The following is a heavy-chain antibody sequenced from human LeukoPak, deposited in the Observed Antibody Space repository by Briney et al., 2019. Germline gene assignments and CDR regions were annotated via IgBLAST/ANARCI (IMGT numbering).Heavy chain of an antibody. J-gene: IGHJ4*02. D-gene: IGHD6-19*01. CDR2: INTNTGNP. Sequence: EASVKVSCKASGYTFTSYGISWVRQAPGQGLEWMGWINTNTGNPTYAQGFTGRFVFSLDTSVSTAYLQISSLKAEDTAVYYCARDIRDGSGAYYFDCWGQGTLVTVSS. CDR1: GYTFTSYG. CDR3: ARDIRDGSGAYYFDC. V-gene: IGHV7-4-1*02.